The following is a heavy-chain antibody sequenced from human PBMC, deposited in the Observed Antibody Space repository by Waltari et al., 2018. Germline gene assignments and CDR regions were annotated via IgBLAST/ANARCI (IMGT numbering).Heavy chain of an antibody. D-gene: IGHD6-6*01. J-gene: IGHJ4*01. CDR1: GIPFSVTG. CDR3: ATAGQSSSFDF. Sequence: QVHLVVSGGGVVKPGPSLRLSCLVSGIPFSVTGFHWVRQAPGKGLEWMTIILHDGRSDEYAESVKGRFTVSRDNSKNTVFLQMNSLRRDDTAVYFCATAGQSSSFDFWGHGTLVTVAS. CDR2: ILHDGRSD. V-gene: IGHV3-30*04.